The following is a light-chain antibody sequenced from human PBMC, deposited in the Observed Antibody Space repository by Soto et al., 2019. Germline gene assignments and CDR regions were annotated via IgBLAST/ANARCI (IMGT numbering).Light chain of an antibody. J-gene: IGLJ1*01. V-gene: IGLV2-14*01. CDR3: SSYTSSSPLYV. CDR2: DVS. CDR1: SSDVGGYNY. Sequence: QSALTQPASVSGSPGQSITISCTGTSSDVGGYNYVSWYQQHPGKAPKLMIYDVSKRPSGVSNRFSGSKSGNTASLTISGLQAEDEADYYCSSYTSSSPLYVFGTGTKLTVL.